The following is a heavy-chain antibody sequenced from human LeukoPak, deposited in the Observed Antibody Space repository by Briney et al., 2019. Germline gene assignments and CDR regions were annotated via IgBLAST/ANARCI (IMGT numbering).Heavy chain of an antibody. CDR2: ISYDGSNK. Sequence: GGSLRLSCAASGFTSSSYGMHWVRQAPGKGLEWVAVISYDGSNKYYADSVKGRFTISRDNSKNTLYLQMNSLRAEDTAVYYCAKDPFTPFDYWGQGTLVTVSS. J-gene: IGHJ4*02. CDR1: GFTSSSYG. V-gene: IGHV3-30*18. CDR3: AKDPFTPFDY.